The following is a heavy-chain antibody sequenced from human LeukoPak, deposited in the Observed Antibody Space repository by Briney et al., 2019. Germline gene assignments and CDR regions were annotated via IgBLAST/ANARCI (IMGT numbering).Heavy chain of an antibody. CDR1: GYTFTSYY. J-gene: IGHJ2*01. CDR2: INPSGGST. D-gene: IGHD6-6*01. Sequence: ASVTVSCKASGYTFTSYYMHWVRQAPGQGLEWMGIINPSGGSTSYAQKFQGRVTMTRDMSTSTVYMELSSLRSEDTAVYYCARDRLYSSSVNWYFDLWGRGTLVTVSS. CDR3: ARDRLYSSSVNWYFDL. V-gene: IGHV1-46*01.